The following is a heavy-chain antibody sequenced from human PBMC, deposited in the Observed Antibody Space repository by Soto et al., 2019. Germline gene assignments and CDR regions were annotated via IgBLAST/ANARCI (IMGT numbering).Heavy chain of an antibody. V-gene: IGHV1-46*01. CDR1: GYIFTNYY. J-gene: IGHJ4*02. CDR2: INPNGGST. D-gene: IGHD2-2*02. CDR3: ARYADCYNSWAIQYLNS. Sequence: QVQLVQSGAELKKPGASEKVSCKASGYIFTNYYMHWLRQAPGPGLEWVGTINPNGGSTTYALKFQGRMTLTSDTSTSTVCMELSSLRPEDTAVYYCARYADCYNSWAIQYLNSWSQGTLVAVSS.